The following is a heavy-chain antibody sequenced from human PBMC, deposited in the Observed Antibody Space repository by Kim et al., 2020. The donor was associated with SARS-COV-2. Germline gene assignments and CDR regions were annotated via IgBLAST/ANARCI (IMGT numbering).Heavy chain of an antibody. Sequence: GGSLRLSCAASGFTFSDYYMSWIRQAPGKGLEWVSYISSSSSYTNYADSVKGRFTISRDNAKNSLYLQMNSLRAEDTAVYYCARVVVERYYYDSSGYLGFYYFDYWGQGTLVTVSS. V-gene: IGHV3-11*06. CDR1: GFTFSDYY. CDR2: ISSSSSYT. J-gene: IGHJ4*02. CDR3: ARVVVERYYYDSSGYLGFYYFDY. D-gene: IGHD3-22*01.